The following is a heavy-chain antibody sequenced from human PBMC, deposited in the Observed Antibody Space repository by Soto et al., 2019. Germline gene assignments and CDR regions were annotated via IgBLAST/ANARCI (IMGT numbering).Heavy chain of an antibody. CDR3: AREAGYTYGYVFDY. CDR2: IIPVLGVG. V-gene: IGHV1-69*01. CDR1: GGTFGNHA. J-gene: IGHJ4*02. Sequence: QVQLVPSGAEVKKPGSSVRVSCKASGGTFGNHAISWVRQAPGQGLEWLGGIIPVLGVGDNAQNFQGRVTITADASTSTAYLELSSLRSEATALYYCAREAGYTYGYVFDYWGQGTLVTVSS. D-gene: IGHD5-18*01.